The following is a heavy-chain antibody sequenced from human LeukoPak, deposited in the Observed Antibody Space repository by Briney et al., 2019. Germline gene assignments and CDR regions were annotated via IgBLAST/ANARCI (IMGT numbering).Heavy chain of an antibody. Sequence: GGSLRLSCEASGFTISSYWMHWVRQVPGKGLVWVSRINSDATSTAYADSVKGRFTISRDNAKNTLYLQMNSLRAEDTAVYYCARDQSVGATTHAFDIWGQGTMVTVSS. CDR3: ARDQSVGATTHAFDI. D-gene: IGHD1-26*01. CDR2: INSDATST. V-gene: IGHV3-74*01. J-gene: IGHJ3*02. CDR1: GFTISSYW.